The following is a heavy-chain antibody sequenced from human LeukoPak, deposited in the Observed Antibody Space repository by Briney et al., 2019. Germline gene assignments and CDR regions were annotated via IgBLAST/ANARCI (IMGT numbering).Heavy chain of an antibody. J-gene: IGHJ3*02. V-gene: IGHV3-21*01. D-gene: IGHD6-13*01. Sequence: PGGSLRLSCAASGFTFSSYSMNWVRQAPGKGLEWVSSISSSSSYIYYADSVKGRFTISRDNAKNSLYLQMNSLRAEDTAVYYCARVRGYSSNRRAFDIWGQGTMVTVSS. CDR1: GFTFSSYS. CDR3: ARVRGYSSNRRAFDI. CDR2: ISSSSSYI.